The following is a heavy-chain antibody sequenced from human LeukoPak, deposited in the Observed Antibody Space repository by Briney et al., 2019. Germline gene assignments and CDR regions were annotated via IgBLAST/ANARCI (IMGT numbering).Heavy chain of an antibody. Sequence: GSSVKVSCKASGGTFISYTMGWVRHAPGQGLEGMGRIIPILGIANYAQKFQGRVTITADKSTSTAYMELSSLRSEATAVYYCARAYSHIVGATLLGDWGQGTLVTVSS. D-gene: IGHD1-26*01. CDR3: ARAYSHIVGATLLGD. V-gene: IGHV1-69*02. CDR2: IIPILGIA. J-gene: IGHJ4*02. CDR1: GGTFISYT.